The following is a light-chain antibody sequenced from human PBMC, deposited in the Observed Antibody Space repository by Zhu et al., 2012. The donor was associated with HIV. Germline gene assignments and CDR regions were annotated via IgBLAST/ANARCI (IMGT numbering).Light chain of an antibody. J-gene: IGKJ3*01. CDR3: QQYGSSPFT. Sequence: EIVLTQSPGTLSLSPGERATLSCRASQSASSSYLAWYQQKPGQAPRLLIYGASNRATGIPDRFSGSGSGTDFTLTISRLEPEDFAVYYCQQYGSSPFTFGPGTKVDIK. V-gene: IGKV3-20*01. CDR1: QSASSSY. CDR2: GAS.